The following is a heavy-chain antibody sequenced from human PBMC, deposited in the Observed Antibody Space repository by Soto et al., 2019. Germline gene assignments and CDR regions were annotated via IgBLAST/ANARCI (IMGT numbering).Heavy chain of an antibody. J-gene: IGHJ6*02. CDR3: ASAPVGGIAAAGTGYYGMDV. CDR1: GYSFTSYW. V-gene: IGHV5-10-1*01. CDR2: IDPSDSYT. D-gene: IGHD6-13*01. Sequence: PGESLKISCKGSGYSFTSYWISWVRQMPGKGLEWMGRIDPSDSYTNYSPSFQGHVTISADKSISTAYLQWSSLKASDTAMYYCASAPVGGIAAAGTGYYGMDVWGQGTTATVSS.